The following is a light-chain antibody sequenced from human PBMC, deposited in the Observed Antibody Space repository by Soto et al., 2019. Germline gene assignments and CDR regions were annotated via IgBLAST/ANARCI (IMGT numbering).Light chain of an antibody. J-gene: IGKJ4*01. CDR3: LQGYGYPIT. CDR2: EAS. V-gene: IGKV1-6*01. CDR1: QDITVD. Sequence: AIQMTQSPSSLSASVGDRVTITCRASQDITVDLSWYQQRPGEAPKLLIYEASTLQSGVPSRFSGSGSGTDFTLTISSLQPEDFGTYYCLQGYGYPITFGGGTKVDIK.